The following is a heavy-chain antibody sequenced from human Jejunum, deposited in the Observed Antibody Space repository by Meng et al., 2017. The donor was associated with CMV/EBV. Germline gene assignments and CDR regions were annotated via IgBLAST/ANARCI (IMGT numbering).Heavy chain of an antibody. CDR1: GFFVNINY. D-gene: IGHD3-10*01. CDR3: FRLRWGAVSSDDY. CDR2: TYSGGTT. J-gene: IGHJ4*02. Sequence: VQVMQAGGGLILAWGCLRLIVAASGFFVNINYMCWVRQAPGKGLEWVSITYSGGTTYYSDSVQGRFSISGDNSKNTLYLQMNNLRVEDTAVYYCFRLRWGAVSSDDYWGQGILVTVSS. V-gene: IGHV3-53*01.